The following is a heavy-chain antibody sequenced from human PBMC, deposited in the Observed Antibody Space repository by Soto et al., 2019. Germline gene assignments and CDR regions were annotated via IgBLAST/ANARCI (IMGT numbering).Heavy chain of an antibody. CDR3: AIPTTVTES. Sequence: QVQLVQSGAEVKKPGSSVKVSCKASGGTFSSYTISWVRQAPGQGLEWMGRIIPILGIANYAQKFQGRVTIPADKSKSTAYMELSSLRSEDTAVYYCAIPTTVTESWGQGTLVTVSS. D-gene: IGHD4-17*01. V-gene: IGHV1-69*02. CDR1: GGTFSSYT. CDR2: IIPILGIA. J-gene: IGHJ4*02.